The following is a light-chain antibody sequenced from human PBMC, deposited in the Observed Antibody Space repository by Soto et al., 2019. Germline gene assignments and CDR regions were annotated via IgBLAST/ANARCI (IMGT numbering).Light chain of an antibody. CDR2: KAS. J-gene: IGKJ1*01. CDR3: QQYHTYWWT. V-gene: IGKV1-5*03. Sequence: DIQMTQSPSTLSASVGDRVTITCRASQTIINWLAWYQQKPGKAPKLLIYKASSLESEVPSRVSGSGSETEFTLTINSLQPDDSATYYCQQYHTYWWTFGQGTKVDIK. CDR1: QTIINW.